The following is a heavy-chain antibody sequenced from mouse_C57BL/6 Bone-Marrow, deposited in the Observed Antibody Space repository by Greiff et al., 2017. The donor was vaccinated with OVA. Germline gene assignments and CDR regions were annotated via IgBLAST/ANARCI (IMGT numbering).Heavy chain of an antibody. CDR3: ARYYGSSPYVDY. CDR1: GYTFTDYY. Sequence: EVQLQQSGPVLVKPGASVKMSCKASGYTFTDYYMNWVKQSHGKSLEWIGVINPYNGGTSYNQKFKGKATLTVDKSSSTAYMELNSLTSEDSAVYYCARYYGSSPYVDYWGQGTTLTVSS. CDR2: INPYNGGT. J-gene: IGHJ2*01. V-gene: IGHV1-19*01. D-gene: IGHD1-1*01.